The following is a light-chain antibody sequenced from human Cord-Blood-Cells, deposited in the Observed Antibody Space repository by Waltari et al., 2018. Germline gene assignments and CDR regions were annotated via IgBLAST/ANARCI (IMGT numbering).Light chain of an antibody. Sequence: QSALTQPASVSGSPGQSITISCTGTSSDVGGYNYVSWYQQHPGNAPTRMIYDVSNRPSGVSKRFSGSKSGNTASLTISGLQAEDEADYYCSSYTSSSTLVFGTGTKVTVL. CDR1: SSDVGGYNY. V-gene: IGLV2-14*01. CDR3: SSYTSSSTLV. J-gene: IGLJ1*01. CDR2: DVS.